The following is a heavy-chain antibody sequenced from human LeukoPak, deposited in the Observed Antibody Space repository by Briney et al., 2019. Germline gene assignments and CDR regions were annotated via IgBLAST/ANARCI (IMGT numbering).Heavy chain of an antibody. CDR3: AKDHLVATTEFDY. J-gene: IGHJ4*02. D-gene: IGHD5-12*01. Sequence: PGGSLRLSCAASRFTFSSYAMSWVRQAPGKGLVWVSGITGSGGSTYYADSVKGRFTISRDNSKNTLYLQMNSLRAEDTAVYYCAKDHLVATTEFDYWGQGTLVTVSS. V-gene: IGHV3-23*01. CDR1: RFTFSSYA. CDR2: ITGSGGST.